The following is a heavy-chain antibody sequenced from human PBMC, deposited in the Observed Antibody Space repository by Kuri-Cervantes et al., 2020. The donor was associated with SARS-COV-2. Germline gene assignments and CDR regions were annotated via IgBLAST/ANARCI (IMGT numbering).Heavy chain of an antibody. Sequence: GESLKISCAASGFTFSSYAMSWVRQAPGKGLEWVSAISGSGGSTYYADSVKGRFTISRDNSKNTLYLQMNSLRAEDTAVYYCARELGNAPGDWGQGTLVTVSS. J-gene: IGHJ4*02. CDR2: ISGSGGST. D-gene: IGHD7-27*01. V-gene: IGHV3-23*01. CDR3: ARELGNAPGD. CDR1: GFTFSSYA.